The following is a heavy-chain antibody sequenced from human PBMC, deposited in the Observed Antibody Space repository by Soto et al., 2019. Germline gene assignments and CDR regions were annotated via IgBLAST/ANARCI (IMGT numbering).Heavy chain of an antibody. CDR3: ARNDIVVVPAAIPPGGDY. CDR2: IYYSGST. D-gene: IGHD2-2*01. Sequence: SETLSLTCTVSGGSISSSSYYWGWIRQPPGKGLEWIGSIYYSGSTYYNPSLKSRVTISVDTSKNQFSLKLSSVTAADTAVYYCARNDIVVVPAAIPPGGDYWGQGTLVTVSS. CDR1: GGSISSSSYY. J-gene: IGHJ4*02. V-gene: IGHV4-39*01.